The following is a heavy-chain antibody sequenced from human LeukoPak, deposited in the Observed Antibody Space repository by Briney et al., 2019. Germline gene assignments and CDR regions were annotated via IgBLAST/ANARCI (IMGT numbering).Heavy chain of an antibody. V-gene: IGHV1-69*06. J-gene: IGHJ4*02. CDR3: ATLYYDSSGYYWYYFDY. CDR1: GGTFSSYA. D-gene: IGHD3-22*01. CDR2: IIPIFGRV. Sequence: GASVKVSCKASGGTFSSYAISWVRQAPGQGLEWMGGIIPIFGRVNYAQKFQGRVTITADKSTSTAYMELSSLRSEDTAVYYCATLYYDSSGYYWYYFDYWGQGTLVTVSS.